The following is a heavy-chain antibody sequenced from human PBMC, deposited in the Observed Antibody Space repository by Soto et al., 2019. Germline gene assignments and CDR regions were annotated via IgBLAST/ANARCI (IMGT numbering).Heavy chain of an antibody. J-gene: IGHJ5*02. D-gene: IGHD6-13*01. CDR2: INHSGST. Sequence: SSETLSLTCAVYGGSFSGYYWSWIRQPPGKGLEWIGEINHSGSTNYNPSLKSRVTISVDTSKNQFSLKLSSVTAADTAVYYCARGAAAGHNLFDPWGQGTLVTVSS. CDR1: GGSFSGYY. V-gene: IGHV4-34*01. CDR3: ARGAAAGHNLFDP.